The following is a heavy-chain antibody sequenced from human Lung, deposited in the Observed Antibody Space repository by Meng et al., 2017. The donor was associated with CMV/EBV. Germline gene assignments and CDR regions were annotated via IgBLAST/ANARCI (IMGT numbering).Heavy chain of an antibody. Sequence: SETLSLXCTVSGVSVTYNSYYWSWIRQSPGKGLEWIGYIYVSKTTKYNPSLQSRVTMSVDRTKNQVFLKPSSVPAADTAVYYCARDRAWLGRGSFDFWGQGPLVPFSS. CDR2: IYVSKTT. CDR1: GVSVTYNSYY. CDR3: ARDRAWLGRGSFDF. J-gene: IGHJ3*01. V-gene: IGHV4-61*01. D-gene: IGHD3-9*01.